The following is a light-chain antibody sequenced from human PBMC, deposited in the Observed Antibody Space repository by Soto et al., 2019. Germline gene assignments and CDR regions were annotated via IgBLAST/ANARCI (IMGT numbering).Light chain of an antibody. V-gene: IGKV3-20*01. Sequence: IVLAQSPATLSLSPGERATISCRASHSVANNYLAWYQQKHGQAPRLIIFAASSRATGVPHRFTASGSGTDFTLTISRVEPEDFAVYFCHQYGGSPPWTFGQGTKVDSK. J-gene: IGKJ1*01. CDR1: HSVANNY. CDR3: HQYGGSPPWT. CDR2: AAS.